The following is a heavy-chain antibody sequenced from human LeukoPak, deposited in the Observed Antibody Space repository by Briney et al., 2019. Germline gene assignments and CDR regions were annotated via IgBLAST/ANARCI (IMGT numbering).Heavy chain of an antibody. J-gene: IGHJ4*02. CDR2: VSVYNGNT. CDR1: GYSLINYG. V-gene: IGHV1-18*01. CDR3: ATEGGRGGLELYVY. D-gene: IGHD3-3*01. Sequence: GASVKVSCKASGYSLINYGISWVRQAPGQGLEWMGWVSVYNGNTNYAQKLQGRVFMTTDTSTSTAYMELRGLRSDDTAVYYCATEGGRGGLELYVYWGQGTRVTVSS.